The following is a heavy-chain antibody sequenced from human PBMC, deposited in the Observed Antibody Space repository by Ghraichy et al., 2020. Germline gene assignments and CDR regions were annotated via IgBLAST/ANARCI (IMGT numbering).Heavy chain of an antibody. V-gene: IGHV3-11*01. J-gene: IGHJ5*02. CDR3: ARGRGIAVVELEDNWFDL. CDR2: ISSGGTTK. D-gene: IGHD1-7*01. CDR1: GFIFNDHY. Sequence: GGSLRLSCAASGFIFNDHYMSWIRQAPGKGLEWISDISSGGTTKYYADSVKGRFTISRDSAKNSLLLQMNSLRAEDTAIYYCARGRGIAVVELEDNWFDLWGQGTLVTVSS.